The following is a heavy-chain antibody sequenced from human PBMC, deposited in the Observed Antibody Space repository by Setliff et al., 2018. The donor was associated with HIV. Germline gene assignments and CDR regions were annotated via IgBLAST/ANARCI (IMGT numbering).Heavy chain of an antibody. CDR3: AISIVGVTSEMY. CDR2: ANHNGNI. V-gene: IGHV4-34*08. CDR1: GFTFSSYS. Sequence: GSLRLSCAASGFTFSSYSMNWIRQSPGKGLEWIVEANHNGNINYNPSLKSRVTVSVDTSKTQYSLKMISVTAADTAMYYCAISIVGVTSEMYWAQGTLVTVSS. J-gene: IGHJ4*02. D-gene: IGHD2-21*02.